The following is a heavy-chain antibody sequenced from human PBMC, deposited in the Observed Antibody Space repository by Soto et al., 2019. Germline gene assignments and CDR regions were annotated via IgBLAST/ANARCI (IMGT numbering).Heavy chain of an antibody. Sequence: GGSLRLSCAASGFTFSSYAMHWVRQAPGKGLEWVAVISYDGSNKYYADSVKGRFTISRDNSKNTLYLQMNSLRAEDTAVYYCATGFYDFWSGYIPNLDYWGQGTLVTVSS. J-gene: IGHJ4*02. CDR2: ISYDGSNK. D-gene: IGHD3-3*01. CDR3: ATGFYDFWSGYIPNLDY. CDR1: GFTFSSYA. V-gene: IGHV3-30-3*01.